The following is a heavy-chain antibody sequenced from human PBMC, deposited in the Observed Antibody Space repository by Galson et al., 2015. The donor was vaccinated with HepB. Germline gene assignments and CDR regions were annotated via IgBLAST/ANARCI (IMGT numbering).Heavy chain of an antibody. V-gene: IGHV3-74*01. CDR1: GFTFSSYW. CDR2: INSDGSST. D-gene: IGHD6-13*01. J-gene: IGHJ1*01. Sequence: SLRLSCAASGFTFSSYWMHWVRQAPGKGLVWVSRINSDGSSTSYADSVKGRFTISRDNAKNTLYLQMNSLRAEDTAVYYCARDYIAAAVGRSRSRFQHWGQGTLVTVSS. CDR3: ARDYIAAAVGRSRSRFQH.